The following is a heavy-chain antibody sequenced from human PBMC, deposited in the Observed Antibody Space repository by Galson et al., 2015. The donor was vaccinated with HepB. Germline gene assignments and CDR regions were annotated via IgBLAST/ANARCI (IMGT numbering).Heavy chain of an antibody. J-gene: IGHJ4*02. CDR3: ARIGDYSSSSAFDY. D-gene: IGHD6-6*01. CDR1: GFTFSNAW. CDR2: IKSKTDGGTT. Sequence: LRLSCAASGFTFSNAWMSWVRQAPGKGLEWVGRIKSKTDGGTTDYAAPVKGRFTISRDDSKNTLYLQMNSLRDEDTALYYCARIGDYSSSSAFDYWGQGTLVTVSS. V-gene: IGHV3-15*01.